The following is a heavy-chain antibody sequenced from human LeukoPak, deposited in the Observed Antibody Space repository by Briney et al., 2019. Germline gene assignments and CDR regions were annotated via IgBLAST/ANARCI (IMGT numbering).Heavy chain of an antibody. D-gene: IGHD3-10*01. Sequence: GGSLRLSCAASGFTFSSYWMSWVRQAPGKGLEWVSGINWNGGSTGYADSVKGRFTISRDNAKNSLYLQMNSLRAEDTALYYCARLYGLDAFDIWGQGTMVTVSS. CDR2: INWNGGST. CDR3: ARLYGLDAFDI. J-gene: IGHJ3*02. CDR1: GFTFSSYW. V-gene: IGHV3-20*04.